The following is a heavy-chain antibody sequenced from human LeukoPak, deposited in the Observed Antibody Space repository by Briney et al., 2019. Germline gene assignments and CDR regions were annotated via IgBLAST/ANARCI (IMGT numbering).Heavy chain of an antibody. CDR3: AREGEGGSGGSYFDY. Sequence: GASVKVSCKASGYTFTGYYMHWVRQVPGQGLEWMGWINPNSGGTNYAQKFQGRVTMTRDTSISTAYMELSRLRSDDTAVYYCAREGEGGSGGSYFDYWGQGTLVTVSS. CDR1: GYTFTGYY. CDR2: INPNSGGT. V-gene: IGHV1-2*02. D-gene: IGHD2-15*01. J-gene: IGHJ4*02.